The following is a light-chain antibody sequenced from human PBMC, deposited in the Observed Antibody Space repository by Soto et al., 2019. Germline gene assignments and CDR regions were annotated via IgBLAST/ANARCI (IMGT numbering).Light chain of an antibody. J-gene: IGKJ1*01. CDR2: GAS. CDR1: QSVSSNY. V-gene: IGKV3-20*01. CDR3: QQYGSSGT. Sequence: FRECAGTPSLSPGERATLSCRASQSVSSNYLAWYQQKPGQAPRVLIYGASSRTTGIPDRFSGGGSATEFTLTISSLQSEDLAVYYCQQYGSSGTFGQGTKVDI.